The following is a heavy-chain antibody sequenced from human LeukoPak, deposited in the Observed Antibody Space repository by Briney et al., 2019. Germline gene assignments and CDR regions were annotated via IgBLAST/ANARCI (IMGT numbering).Heavy chain of an antibody. CDR3: ARDYSLDY. J-gene: IGHJ4*02. V-gene: IGHV3-30-3*01. CDR1: GFTLSSYS. Sequence: GGSLRLSCAASGFTLSSYSIHWVRQAPGKGLDWVAGVSSDGLTKYSADSVKGRFTISRDNSKNTVFLQVNSLTTDDTGVYSCARDYSLDYWGQGTLVTVSS. D-gene: IGHD4-11*01. CDR2: VSSDGLTK.